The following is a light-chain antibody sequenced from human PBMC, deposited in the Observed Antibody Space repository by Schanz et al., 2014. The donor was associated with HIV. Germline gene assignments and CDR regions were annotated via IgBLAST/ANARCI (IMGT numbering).Light chain of an antibody. Sequence: EIVLTQSPGTLSLSPGERATLSCRASQRISDSNFAWYQQKPGQAPRLLIYGVSVRATGSPDRFSGSGSGTDFTLTISSLEPEDFAVYYCQQRSNWPLSAFGQGTRLEIK. CDR1: QRISDSN. CDR3: QQRSNWPLSA. J-gene: IGKJ5*01. V-gene: IGKV3D-20*02. CDR2: GVS.